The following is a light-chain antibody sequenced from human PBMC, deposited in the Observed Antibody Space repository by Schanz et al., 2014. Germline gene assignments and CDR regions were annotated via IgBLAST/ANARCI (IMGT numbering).Light chain of an antibody. CDR2: DNN. Sequence: QSVLTQPPSVSAAPGQKVTISCSGSTSNLGNDYLSWYQHLPGTAPKLLIYDNNKRPSGIPDRFSGSKSGTSASLAITGLQAEDEADYYCSSYAYSKNFVFGTGTKLTVL. J-gene: IGLJ1*01. CDR3: SSYAYSKNFV. CDR1: TSNLGNDY. V-gene: IGLV1-51*01.